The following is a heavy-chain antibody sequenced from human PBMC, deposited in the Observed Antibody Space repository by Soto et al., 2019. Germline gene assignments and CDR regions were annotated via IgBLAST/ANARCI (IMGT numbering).Heavy chain of an antibody. J-gene: IGHJ2*01. CDR3: ARDGVTSGWWNWYFDL. V-gene: IGHV7-4-1*01. CDR1: GYTFTSYA. D-gene: IGHD6-19*01. Sequence: SVKVSCKASGYTFTSYAMNWVRQAPGQGLEWMGWINTNTGNPTYAQGFTGRFVFSLDTSVSTAYLQICSLKAEDTAVYYCARDGVTSGWWNWYFDLWGRGSLVTVSS. CDR2: INTNTGNP.